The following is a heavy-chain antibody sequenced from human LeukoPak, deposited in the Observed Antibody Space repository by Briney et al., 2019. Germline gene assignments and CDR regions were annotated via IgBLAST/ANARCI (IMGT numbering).Heavy chain of an antibody. J-gene: IGHJ4*02. CDR1: GGSFSGYY. CDR2: INHSGST. V-gene: IGHV4-34*01. CDR3: ARGDPRSGYGS. Sequence: SETLSLTCAVYGGSFSGYYWSWVRQPPGKGVEWIGEINHSGSTNYNPSLKSRVTISVDTSKNQFSLKLSSVTAADTAVYYCARGDPRSGYGSWGQGTLVTVSS. D-gene: IGHD5-12*01.